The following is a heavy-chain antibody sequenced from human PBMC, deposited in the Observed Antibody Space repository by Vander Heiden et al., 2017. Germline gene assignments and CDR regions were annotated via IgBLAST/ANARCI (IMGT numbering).Heavy chain of an antibody. CDR1: GFTFRSYA. D-gene: IGHD3-10*01. Sequence: EVQLLESGGGLVQPGGSLRLSCAASGFTFRSYAMSWVGQGPGKGLEWVSAISGSGGSTYYADSVKGRFTISRDNSENTLYLQMNSLRAEDTAVYYCAKEAHYYGSGPIDYWGQGTLVTVSS. CDR3: AKEAHYYGSGPIDY. V-gene: IGHV3-23*01. CDR2: ISGSGGST. J-gene: IGHJ4*02.